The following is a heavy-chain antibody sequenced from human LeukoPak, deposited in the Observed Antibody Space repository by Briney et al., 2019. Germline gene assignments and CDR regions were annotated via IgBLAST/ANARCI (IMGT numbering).Heavy chain of an antibody. CDR2: ISGSGGST. CDR1: GFTFSSYA. V-gene: IGHV3-23*01. D-gene: IGHD2-2*02. Sequence: GGSLRLSCAASGFTFSSYAMSWVRQAPGKGLEWVSAISGSGGSTYYADSVKGRFTISRDNSKNTLYLQMNSLRAEDTAVYYCAKYRYCSSTSCYKPFDYWGQGTLVTVSS. CDR3: AKYRYCSSTSCYKPFDY. J-gene: IGHJ4*02.